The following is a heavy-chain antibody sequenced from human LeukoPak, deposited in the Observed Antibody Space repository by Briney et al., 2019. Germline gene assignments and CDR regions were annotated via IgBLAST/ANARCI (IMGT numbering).Heavy chain of an antibody. D-gene: IGHD3-10*01. Sequence: ASMKVSCKASGYTFTGYYIHWVRQAPGQGLEWMGWINPHNGGTNYAQKFQGRVTMTRDTSISTAQMELSRLRSDDTAVYYCARDLPETMVRGVTGWFDPWGQGTLVTVSS. V-gene: IGHV1-2*02. CDR1: GYTFTGYY. CDR3: ARDLPETMVRGVTGWFDP. J-gene: IGHJ5*02. CDR2: INPHNGGT.